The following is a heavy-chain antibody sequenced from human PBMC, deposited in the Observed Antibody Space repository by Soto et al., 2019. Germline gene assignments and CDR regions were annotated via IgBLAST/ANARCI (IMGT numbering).Heavy chain of an antibody. J-gene: IGHJ4*02. V-gene: IGHV4-59*01. CDR2: IYYSGST. CDR1: GGSISSYY. CDR3: ARVYGDYLDS. Sequence: QVQLQESGPGLVKPSETLSLTCTVSGGSISSYYWSWIRQPPGKGLEWIGYIYYSGSTNYNPSLXSXVXIPXDTSKNQFSLKLSSVTAADTAVYYCARVYGDYLDSWGQGTLVTVSS. D-gene: IGHD4-17*01.